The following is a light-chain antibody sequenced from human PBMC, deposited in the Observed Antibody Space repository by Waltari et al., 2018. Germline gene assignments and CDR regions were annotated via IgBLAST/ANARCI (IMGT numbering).Light chain of an antibody. V-gene: IGLV3-1*01. J-gene: IGLJ2*01. Sequence: SYELTQPPSVSVSPGQTVTITCSGDKLGSRYTCWYQQRAGQSPIMVIFQVKKRPTGIPERFSGSNSGNTAALTISGAQSMDEADYYCQTWVNGTVIFGGGTKVTVL. CDR2: QVK. CDR1: KLGSRY. CDR3: QTWVNGTVI.